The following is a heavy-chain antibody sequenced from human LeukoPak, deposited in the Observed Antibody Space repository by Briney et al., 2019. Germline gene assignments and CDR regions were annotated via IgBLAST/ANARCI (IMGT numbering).Heavy chain of an antibody. Sequence: ASVKVSCKASGYTFTGYYMHWVRQAPGQGLEWMGRINPNSGGTNYAQKFQGRVTMTRDTSISTAYMELSRLRSDDTAVYYCARDFPTSIAAAGTDYWGHGTLVTVSS. CDR1: GYTFTGYY. V-gene: IGHV1-2*06. CDR2: INPNSGGT. CDR3: ARDFPTSIAAAGTDY. D-gene: IGHD6-13*01. J-gene: IGHJ4*03.